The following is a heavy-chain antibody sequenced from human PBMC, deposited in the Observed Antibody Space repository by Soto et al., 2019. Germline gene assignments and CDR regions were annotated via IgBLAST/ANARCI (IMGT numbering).Heavy chain of an antibody. Sequence: QVQLVQSGAEVKKPGSSVKVSCKASGGTFSSYAISWVRQAPGQGLEWMGGIIPIFGTANYAQKFQGRVTITADESTSTSYMELSSLRSEDTAVYYCATYCSSTSCHYCYGMDVWGQGTTVTVSS. CDR2: IIPIFGTA. CDR1: GGTFSSYA. V-gene: IGHV1-69*01. CDR3: ATYCSSTSCHYCYGMDV. J-gene: IGHJ6*02. D-gene: IGHD2-2*01.